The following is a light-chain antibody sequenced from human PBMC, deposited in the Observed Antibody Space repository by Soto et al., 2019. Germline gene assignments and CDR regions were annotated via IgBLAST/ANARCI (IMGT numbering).Light chain of an antibody. CDR2: HTS. Sequence: EIVWTQSPATLSSSPGESAPLSCRASQTVNSRLAWYQNNTGQAPRILIYHTSNRATGIPARFSGSGSGTDFNLTIGRLETEDFAVYDCHQRQSWPRTVGQGTK. CDR1: QTVNSR. J-gene: IGKJ1*01. V-gene: IGKV3-11*01. CDR3: HQRQSWPRT.